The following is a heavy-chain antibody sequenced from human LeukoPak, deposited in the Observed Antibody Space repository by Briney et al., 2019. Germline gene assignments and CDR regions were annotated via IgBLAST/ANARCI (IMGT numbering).Heavy chain of an antibody. CDR3: ARDRSYGPDH. CDR1: GGSISSYY. Sequence: PSETLSLTCTVSGGSISSYYWNWIRQPAGKGLEWIGRINTSGTTNYKPSLKSRVTMSVDTSKNQFSLILSPLTAADTAVYYCARDRSYGPDHWGQGTLVTVSS. J-gene: IGHJ4*02. CDR2: INTSGTT. D-gene: IGHD5-18*01. V-gene: IGHV4-4*07.